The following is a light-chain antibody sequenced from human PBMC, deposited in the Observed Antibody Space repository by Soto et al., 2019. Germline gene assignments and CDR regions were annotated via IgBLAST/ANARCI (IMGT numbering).Light chain of an antibody. V-gene: IGLV1-40*01. J-gene: IGLJ3*02. Sequence: QSVLTQPPSVSGAPGQRVTSSCTGSSSNIGAGYDVHWYQQLPGTAPKLLIYDNNNRPSGVPDRISGSKSGTSASLAITGLQAEDEADYYCCSYAGTFTWVFGGGTKLTVL. CDR2: DNN. CDR3: CSYAGTFTWV. CDR1: SSNIGAGYD.